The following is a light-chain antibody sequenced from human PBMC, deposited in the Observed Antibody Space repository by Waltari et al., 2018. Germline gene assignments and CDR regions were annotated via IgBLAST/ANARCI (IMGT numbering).Light chain of an antibody. CDR2: DAS. CDR1: QSLRNNF. Sequence: ELLLTPSACTTSLPPGERASLSCRASQSLRNNFLVWYQQKPGQAPRLLIYDASRRATGIPDRFSGSGSGTDFTLTISRLEPEDFAVYFCQQYGRSPLTFGGGTKVEIK. V-gene: IGKV3-20*01. J-gene: IGKJ4*01. CDR3: QQYGRSPLT.